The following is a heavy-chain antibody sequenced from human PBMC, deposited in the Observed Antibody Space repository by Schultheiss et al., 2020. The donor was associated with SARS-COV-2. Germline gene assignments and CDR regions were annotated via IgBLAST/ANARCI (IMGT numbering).Heavy chain of an antibody. V-gene: IGHV4-38-2*02. D-gene: IGHD1-1*01. CDR3: ARRISAPMGGNGWFDP. CDR1: GYSISSGYY. J-gene: IGHJ5*02. CDR2: IYHSGST. Sequence: SETLSLTCTVSGYSISSGYYWGWIRQPPGKGLEWIGSIYHSGSTYYNPSLKSRVTISVDTSKNQFSLKLSSVTAADTAVYYCARRISAPMGGNGWFDPWGQGTLVTVSS.